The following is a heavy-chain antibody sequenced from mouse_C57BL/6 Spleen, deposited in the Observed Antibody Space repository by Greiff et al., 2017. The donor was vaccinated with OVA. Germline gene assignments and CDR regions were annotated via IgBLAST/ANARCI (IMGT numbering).Heavy chain of an antibody. CDR1: GYSITSGYY. CDR2: ISYDGSN. D-gene: IGHD2-1*01. Sequence: EVQLQQSGPGLVKPSQSLSLTCSVTGYSITSGYYWNWIRQFPGNKLEWMGYISYDGSNNYNPSLKNRISITRDTSKNQFFLKLNSVTTEDTATYYCATGPPLLFDYWGQGTTLTVSS. CDR3: ATGPPLLFDY. J-gene: IGHJ2*01. V-gene: IGHV3-6*01.